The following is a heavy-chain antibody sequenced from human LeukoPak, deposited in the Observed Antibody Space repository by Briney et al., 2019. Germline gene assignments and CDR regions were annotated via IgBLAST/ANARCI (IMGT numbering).Heavy chain of an antibody. J-gene: IGHJ3*02. CDR1: GYTFTGYY. CDR2: INPNSGGT. Sequence: ASVKVSCKASGYTFTGYYMHWVRQAPGQGLEWMGRINPNSGGTNYAQKFQGRVTMTRDTSISTAYMELSRLRSDDTAVYYCATDRVGATQVDAFDIWGQGTMVTVSS. V-gene: IGHV1-2*06. D-gene: IGHD1-26*01. CDR3: ATDRVGATQVDAFDI.